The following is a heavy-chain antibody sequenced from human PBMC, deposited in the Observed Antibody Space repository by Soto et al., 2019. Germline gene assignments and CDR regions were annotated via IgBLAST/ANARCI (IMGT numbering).Heavy chain of an antibody. Sequence: EVQLVESGGGLVQPGGSLRLSCVASRFTFSSYEMNWVRQAPGKGLEWVSYISSSGSTIYYADSVKGRFTISRDNAKNSLYLQMNSLRAEDTAVYYCARDVGIPAVDAFDIWGQGTMVTVSS. CDR1: RFTFSSYE. V-gene: IGHV3-48*03. J-gene: IGHJ3*02. CDR3: ARDVGIPAVDAFDI. D-gene: IGHD6-13*01. CDR2: ISSSGSTI.